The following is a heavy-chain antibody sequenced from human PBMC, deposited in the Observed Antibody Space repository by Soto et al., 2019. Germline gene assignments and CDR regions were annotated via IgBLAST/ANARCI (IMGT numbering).Heavy chain of an antibody. J-gene: IGHJ6*02. V-gene: IGHV4-59*01. Sequence: SETLSLTCTVSGGSISSYYWSWIRQPPGKGLEWIGYIYYSGSTNYTPSLKSRATISVDTSKNQFSLKLSSVTAADTAVYYCAREVAAAGGMDVWGQGTTVTVSS. D-gene: IGHD6-13*01. CDR1: GGSISSYY. CDR2: IYYSGST. CDR3: AREVAAAGGMDV.